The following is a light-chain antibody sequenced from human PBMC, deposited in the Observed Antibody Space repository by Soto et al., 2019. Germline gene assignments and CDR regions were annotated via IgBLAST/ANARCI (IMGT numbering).Light chain of an antibody. CDR2: GAS. CDR1: QSVSSSY. Sequence: EIVLTQSPGTLSLSPGERATLSCRASQSVSSSYLAWYQQKPGQAPRLLISGASTRATGIPDRFSGSGSGTDFTLTISRLEPEDFAVYYCQQYGSSPLTFGGGTKVEIK. J-gene: IGKJ4*01. CDR3: QQYGSSPLT. V-gene: IGKV3-20*01.